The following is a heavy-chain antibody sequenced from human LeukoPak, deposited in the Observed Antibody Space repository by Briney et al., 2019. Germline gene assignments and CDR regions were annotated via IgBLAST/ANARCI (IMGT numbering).Heavy chain of an antibody. J-gene: IGHJ4*02. V-gene: IGHV4-30-2*01. CDR1: GGSISSGGYS. D-gene: IGHD2-2*01. CDR2: IYHSGST. Sequence: SQTLSLTCAVSGGSISSGGYSWSWIRQPPGKGLEWIGYIYHSGSTYYNPSLKGRVTISVDRSKNQFSLKLSSVTAADTAVYYCARRGCSSTSCPEDYWGQGTLVTVSS. CDR3: ARRGCSSTSCPEDY.